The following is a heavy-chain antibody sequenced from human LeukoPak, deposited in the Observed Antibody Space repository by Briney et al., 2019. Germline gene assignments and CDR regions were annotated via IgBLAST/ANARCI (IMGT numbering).Heavy chain of an antibody. CDR2: IKQDGSEK. D-gene: IGHD5-24*01. CDR3: ARGSMTTMSYYYYYYMDV. Sequence: GGSLRLSCAASGFTFSSYSMNGVRQAPGKGLEWVANIKQDGSEKYYVDSVKGRFTISRDNAKNSLYLQMNSLRAEDTAVYYCARGSMTTMSYYYYYYMDVWGKGTTVTVSS. J-gene: IGHJ6*03. CDR1: GFTFSSYS. V-gene: IGHV3-7*01.